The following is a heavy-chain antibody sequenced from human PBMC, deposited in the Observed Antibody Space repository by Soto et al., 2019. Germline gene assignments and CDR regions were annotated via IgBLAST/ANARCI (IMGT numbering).Heavy chain of an antibody. CDR2: ITSSGTTI. V-gene: IGHV3-48*02. CDR1: EFTFSSYS. D-gene: IGHD6-6*01. J-gene: IGHJ4*01. CDR3: ARSRGYFDY. Sequence: EVQLVESGGGLVQPGGSLRLSCAASEFTFSSYSMNWVRQAPGKGLEWVSYITSSGTTIFYADSVKGRFTISRDNAKNSLYLQMNSLRDEDTAVYYCARSRGYFDYWGHGTLVTVSS.